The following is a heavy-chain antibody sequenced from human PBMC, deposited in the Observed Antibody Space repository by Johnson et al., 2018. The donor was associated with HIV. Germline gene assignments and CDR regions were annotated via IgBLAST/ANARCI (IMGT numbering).Heavy chain of an antibody. Sequence: VQLVESGGGVVQPGRSLRLSCAPSGFTVSRNYMNWVRQAPGKGLEWVPGLSWNSGSIGPADSVKGRFTISRDNAKNSLYLQMNSLRAEDTALYYCAKDRKGSSSWLRSGVAFDIWGQGTMVTVSS. CDR3: AKDRKGSSSWLRSGVAFDI. V-gene: IGHV3-9*01. D-gene: IGHD6-13*01. CDR1: GFTVSRNY. CDR2: LSWNSGSI. J-gene: IGHJ3*02.